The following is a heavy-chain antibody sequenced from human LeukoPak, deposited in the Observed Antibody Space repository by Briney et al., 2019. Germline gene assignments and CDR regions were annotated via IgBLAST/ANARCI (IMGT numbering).Heavy chain of an antibody. J-gene: IGHJ4*02. D-gene: IGHD6-13*01. CDR1: GGSISSYY. CDR2: IYYSGST. Sequence: SETLSLTCTVSGGSISSYYWSWIRQPPGKGLEWIGYIYYSGSTNYNPSLKSRVTISVDTSKNQFSLKPSSVTAADTAVYYCAGVSSSWYYFDYWGQGTLVTVSS. V-gene: IGHV4-59*01. CDR3: AGVSSSWYYFDY.